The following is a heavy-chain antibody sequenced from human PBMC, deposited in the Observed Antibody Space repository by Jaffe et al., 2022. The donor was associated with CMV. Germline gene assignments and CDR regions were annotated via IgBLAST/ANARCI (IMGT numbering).Heavy chain of an antibody. CDR3: TSPRTERRYYYYYMDV. V-gene: IGHV3-49*04. J-gene: IGHJ6*03. CDR1: GFTFGDYA. D-gene: IGHD1-1*01. CDR2: IRSKAYGGTT. Sequence: EVQLVESGGGLVQPGRSLRLSCTASGFTFGDYAMSWVRQAPGKGLEWVGFIRSKAYGGTTEYAASVKGRFTISRDDSKSIAYLQMNSLKTEDTAVYYCTSPRTERRYYYYYMDVWGKGTTVTVSS.